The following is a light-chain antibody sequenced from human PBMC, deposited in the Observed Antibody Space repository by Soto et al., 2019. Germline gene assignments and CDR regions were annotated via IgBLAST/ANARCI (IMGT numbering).Light chain of an antibody. CDR2: GPN. Sequence: ETVLTQSPVTLPVSPGDRATLSCKASQTVDRNQVAWYQQRRGQPPRLLIVGPNGRAPGVPDRFRGSGSGTDFTLTISGLEREDFAVYYCQEYGRSPTFGPGIEV. J-gene: IGKJ3*01. V-gene: IGKV3-20*01. CDR3: QEYGRSPT. CDR1: QTVDRNQ.